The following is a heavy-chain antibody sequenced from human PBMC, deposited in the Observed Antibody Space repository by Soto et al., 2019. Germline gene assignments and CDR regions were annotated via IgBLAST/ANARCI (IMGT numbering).Heavy chain of an antibody. CDR1: GGFISSSNYY. CDR3: ARHRLVARYFDL. V-gene: IGHV4-39*01. CDR2: IFYSGST. J-gene: IGHJ2*01. D-gene: IGHD3-9*01. Sequence: SETLSLTGTVSGGFISSSNYYWGWLRQAPGKELEWIGSIFYSGSTYHSPSLKSRVTMSVDTSKTPFALQMTYVTAADTAVYYCARHRLVARYFDLCGRGPLVTVSS.